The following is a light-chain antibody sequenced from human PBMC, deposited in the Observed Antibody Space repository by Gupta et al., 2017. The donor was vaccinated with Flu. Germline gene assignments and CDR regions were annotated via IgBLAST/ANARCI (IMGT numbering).Light chain of an antibody. CDR1: RSNIGNNY. Sequence: VTISCSGSRSNIGNNYVSWYQQFPETAPKLLIYENNKRPSGMPDRVSGSKSGTSATLGITGLQTGDEADYYCGTWDTSLSAVGVFGRGTKLTVL. CDR2: ENN. V-gene: IGLV1-51*02. J-gene: IGLJ3*02. CDR3: GTWDTSLSAVGV.